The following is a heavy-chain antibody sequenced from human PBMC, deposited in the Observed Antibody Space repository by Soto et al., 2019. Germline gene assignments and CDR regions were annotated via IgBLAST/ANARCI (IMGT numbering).Heavy chain of an antibody. CDR3: ARRHETSLCFDF. CDR1: GFIFGGHA. J-gene: IGHJ4*02. CDR2: INGGGSNT. Sequence: EVQLLGSGGGLVQPGGSLRLSCAASGFIFGGHAMSWVRQAPGKGLEWVSAINGGGSNTYYADSVKGRFTISRDNSKNTLDLQMNSLSAEDTAIYYCARRHETSLCFDFWDQGTVVTVSS. V-gene: IGHV3-23*01.